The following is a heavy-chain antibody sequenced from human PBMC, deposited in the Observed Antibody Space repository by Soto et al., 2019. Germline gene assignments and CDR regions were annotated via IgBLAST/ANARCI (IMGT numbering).Heavy chain of an antibody. D-gene: IGHD3-10*01. CDR1: GFTFSRYA. CDR2: ISSSGTNK. J-gene: IGHJ4*02. CDR3: AKDRDTRAVIIPRANDY. V-gene: IGHV3-23*01. Sequence: EVQLLESGGDWVQPGGSLRLSCAASGFTFSRYAMTRVRQAPGKGLEWVSSISSSGTNKYYADSVKGRFTISRDNSKNTVFLQMNSLRGEDTAVYYCAKDRDTRAVIIPRANDYWGQGTLVAVSS.